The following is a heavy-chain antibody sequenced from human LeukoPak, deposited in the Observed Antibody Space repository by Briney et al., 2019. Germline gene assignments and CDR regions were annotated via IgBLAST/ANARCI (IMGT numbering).Heavy chain of an antibody. CDR1: GVSISSSNSY. CDR2: IYYSGNT. CDR3: ARQTGSGLFILP. D-gene: IGHD3/OR15-3a*01. J-gene: IGHJ4*02. V-gene: IGHV4-39*01. Sequence: SETLSLTCTVSGVSISSSNSYWGWIRQPPGKGLEWVGSIYYSGNTYYNASLKSQVSISIDTSKNQFSLKLTSVTAADTAVYYCARQTGSGLFILPGGQGTLVTVSS.